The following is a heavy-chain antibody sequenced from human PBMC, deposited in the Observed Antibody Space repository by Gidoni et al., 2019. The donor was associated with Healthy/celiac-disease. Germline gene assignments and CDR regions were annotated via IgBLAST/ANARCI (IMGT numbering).Heavy chain of an antibody. J-gene: IGHJ3*02. V-gene: IGHV3-53*01. CDR3: ARDSCSGGSCYLAFDI. CDR1: GFAVSRNY. D-gene: IGHD2-15*01. CDR2: IYSCGST. Sequence: EVQLVESVGGLIKPGGSLRLYCAASGFAVSRNYMSWVRQSPGKGLEWVSVIYSCGSTYYADSVNGRFTISRDNSKNTLYLQMTSLRAEDTAVYYCARDSCSGGSCYLAFDIWGQGTMVTVSS.